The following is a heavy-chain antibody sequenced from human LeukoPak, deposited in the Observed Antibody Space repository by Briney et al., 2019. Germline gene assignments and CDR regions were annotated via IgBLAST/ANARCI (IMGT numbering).Heavy chain of an antibody. D-gene: IGHD2-15*01. CDR3: ASGVVVVAATLEYFQH. V-gene: IGHV3-48*01. CDR2: ISSSSSTI. Sequence: GGSLRLSCAASGFTFSSYSMNWVRQAPGKGLEWVSYISSSSSTIYYADSVKGRFTISRDNAKNSLYLQMNSLRAEDTAVYYCASGVVVVAATLEYFQHWGQGTLVTVSS. CDR1: GFTFSSYS. J-gene: IGHJ1*01.